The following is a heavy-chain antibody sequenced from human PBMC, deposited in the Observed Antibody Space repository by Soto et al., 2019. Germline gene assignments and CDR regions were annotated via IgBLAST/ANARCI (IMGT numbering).Heavy chain of an antibody. J-gene: IGHJ6*03. CDR3: ARAQKKIYYYYYYMDV. CDR2: IKQDGSEK. V-gene: IGHV3-7*04. CDR1: GFTFSSYW. Sequence: EVQLVESGGGLVQPGGSLRLSCAASGFTFSSYWMSWVRQAPGKGLEWVANIKQDGSEKYYVDSVKGRFTISRDNAKNSLYLQMNSLRAEDTAVYYCARAQKKIYYYYYYMDVWGKGTTVTVSS.